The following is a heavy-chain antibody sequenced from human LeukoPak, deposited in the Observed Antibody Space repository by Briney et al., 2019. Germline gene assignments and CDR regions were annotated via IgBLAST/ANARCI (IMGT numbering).Heavy chain of an antibody. CDR3: ARVVRGAVTSNYFDP. CDR2: ISNSGTT. CDR1: GGSMIDYF. Sequence: SETLSLTCTVSGGSMIDYFWTWIRQAPGKELEWIGYISNSGTTDYNPSLKSRVTMSVDTSKNEFSLKLTPVTAADTAMYYCARVVRGAVTSNYFDPWGKGTLVTVSS. J-gene: IGHJ5*02. D-gene: IGHD4-17*01. V-gene: IGHV4-59*01.